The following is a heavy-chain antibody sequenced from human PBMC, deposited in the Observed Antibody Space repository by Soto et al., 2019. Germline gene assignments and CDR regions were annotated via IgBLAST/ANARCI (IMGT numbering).Heavy chain of an antibody. D-gene: IGHD2-2*01. CDR1: GFTFSSYA. J-gene: IGHJ6*02. CDR2: MSGGADRT. V-gene: IGHV3-23*01. Sequence: PGGSLRLSCEASGFTFSSYAMSWVRQAPGKGLEWVSAMSGGADRTYYAGSVKGRFTISRDNSKNTLYLQMNSLRAEDTAVYYCAKTHCSSTSCYYYYYYGMDVWGQGTTVTVSS. CDR3: AKTHCSSTSCYYYYYYGMDV.